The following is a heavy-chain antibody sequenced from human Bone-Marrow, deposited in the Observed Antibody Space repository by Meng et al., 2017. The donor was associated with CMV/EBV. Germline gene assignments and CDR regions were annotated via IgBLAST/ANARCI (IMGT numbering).Heavy chain of an antibody. CDR1: GYSFTTYW. CDR3: VRQATADY. V-gene: IGHV5-51*01. J-gene: IGHJ4*02. Sequence: KVSCKGSGYSFTTYWIGWVRQMPGKGLEWMGTIYPGDSDTRYSPSFQGQVTISADKSVSTAYLQWSSLKASDSAMYYCVRQATADYWGQGTLVTASS. D-gene: IGHD1-26*01. CDR2: IYPGDSDT.